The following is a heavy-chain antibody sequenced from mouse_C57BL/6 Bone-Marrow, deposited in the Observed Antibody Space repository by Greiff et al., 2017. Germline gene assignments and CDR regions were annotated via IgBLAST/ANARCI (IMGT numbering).Heavy chain of an antibody. V-gene: IGHV1-26*01. Sequence: VQLQQSGPELVKPGASVKISCKASGYTFTDYYMNWVKQSHGKSLEWIGNINPNNGGTSYNQKFKGKATLTVDKSSSTAYMELRSLTSEDSAVYDCERAWDWVPNWYFDVWGTGTTVTVSS. CDR2: INPNNGGT. CDR3: ERAWDWVPNWYFDV. J-gene: IGHJ1*03. D-gene: IGHD4-1*01. CDR1: GYTFTDYY.